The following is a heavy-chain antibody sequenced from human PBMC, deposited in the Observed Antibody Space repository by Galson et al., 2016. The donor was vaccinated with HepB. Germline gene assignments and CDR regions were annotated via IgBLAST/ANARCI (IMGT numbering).Heavy chain of an antibody. D-gene: IGHD6-19*01. J-gene: IGHJ5*02. V-gene: IGHV4-31*03. CDR3: ARDRGAVAATGWFDP. CDR1: GGSIGRGDYY. CDR2: IYYSGST. Sequence: TLSLTCSVSGGSIGRGDYYWSWIRQFPGKGLEWIGYIYYSGSTYFNPSLKSRLSMSVDAPKNQFSLQLTSVTAADTAVYYGARDRGAVAATGWFDPWGQGTLVTVSS.